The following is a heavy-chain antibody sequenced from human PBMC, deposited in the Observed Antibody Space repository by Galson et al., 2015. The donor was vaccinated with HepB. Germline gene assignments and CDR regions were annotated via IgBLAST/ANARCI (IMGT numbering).Heavy chain of an antibody. CDR2: INTNTGNP. V-gene: IGHV7-4-1*02. J-gene: IGHJ4*02. CDR1: GYTFTNYA. CDR3: ARDYYDGSSDY. D-gene: IGHD3-22*01. Sequence: SVKVSCKASGYTFTNYAINWVRQAPGQGLEWMGWINTNTGNPTFAQGFTGRFVFSLDTSVSTAYLQISSLKAEDTAVYYCARDYYDGSSDYWGQGTLVTVSS.